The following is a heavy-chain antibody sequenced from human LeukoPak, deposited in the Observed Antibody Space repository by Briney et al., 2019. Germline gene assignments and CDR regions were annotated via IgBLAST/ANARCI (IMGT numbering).Heavy chain of an antibody. CDR2: INAGNGNT. D-gene: IGHD3-22*01. CDR1: GYTFTSYA. Sequence: ASVKVSCKASGYTFTSYAMHWVRQAPGQRLEWMGWINAGNGNTKYSQEFQGRVTITRGTSASTAYMELSSLRSEDMAVYYCARATPEPHYYDSSGLDYWGQGTLVTVSS. CDR3: ARATPEPHYYDSSGLDY. V-gene: IGHV1-3*03. J-gene: IGHJ4*02.